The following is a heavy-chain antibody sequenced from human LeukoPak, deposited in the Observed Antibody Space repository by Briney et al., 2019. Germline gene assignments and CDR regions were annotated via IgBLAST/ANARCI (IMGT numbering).Heavy chain of an antibody. V-gene: IGHV4-39*07. CDR2: IYYSGST. Sequence: SETLSLTCTVSGDSISSSSYYWGWIRQPPGKGLEWIGSIYYSGSTYYNPSLKSRVTISVDTSKNQFSLRLSSVTAADTAVYYCARDITGSFDYWGQGNLVTVSS. CDR3: ARDITGSFDY. CDR1: GDSISSSSYY. D-gene: IGHD1-14*01. J-gene: IGHJ4*02.